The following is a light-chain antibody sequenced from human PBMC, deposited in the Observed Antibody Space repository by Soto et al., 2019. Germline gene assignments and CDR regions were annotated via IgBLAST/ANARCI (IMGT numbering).Light chain of an antibody. CDR3: QQYGSSPSLT. J-gene: IGKJ4*01. Sequence: EIVMTQSPATLSVSPGERATLSCRASQSVSSNLAWYQQKPGQAPRLLIYDASTRATGIPARFSGSGSGTEFTLTISSLQSEDFAVYYCQQYGSSPSLTFGGGTKVDIK. CDR1: QSVSSN. V-gene: IGKV3-15*01. CDR2: DAS.